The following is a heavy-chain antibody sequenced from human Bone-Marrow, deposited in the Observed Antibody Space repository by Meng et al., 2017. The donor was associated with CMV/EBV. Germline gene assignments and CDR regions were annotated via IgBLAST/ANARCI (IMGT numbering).Heavy chain of an antibody. D-gene: IGHD2-2*02. Sequence: ASVKVSCKVSGYTLTELSMHWVRQAPGQGLEWMGWINPNSGGTNYAQKFQGRVTMTRDTSISTAYMELSRLRSDDTAVYYCARESGYCSSTSCYRAFDIWGQGTMVTVSS. V-gene: IGHV1-2*02. CDR3: ARESGYCSSTSCYRAFDI. CDR2: INPNSGGT. J-gene: IGHJ3*02. CDR1: GYTLTELS.